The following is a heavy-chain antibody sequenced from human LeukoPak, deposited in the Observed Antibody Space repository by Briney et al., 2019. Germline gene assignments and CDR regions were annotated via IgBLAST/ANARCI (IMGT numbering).Heavy chain of an antibody. J-gene: IGHJ4*02. CDR3: ARGRPLDY. CDR1: GGSFSGYY. D-gene: IGHD1-14*01. V-gene: IGHV4-34*01. Sequence: SETLSLTCAVHGGSFSGYYWSWIRQPPGKGLEWIGEINHSGSTNYNPSLKSRVTISVDTSKNQFSLKLSSVTAADTAVYYCARGRPLDYWGQGTLVTVSS. CDR2: INHSGST.